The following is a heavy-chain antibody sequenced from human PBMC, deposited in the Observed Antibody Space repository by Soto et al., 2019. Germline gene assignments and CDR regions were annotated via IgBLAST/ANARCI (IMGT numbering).Heavy chain of an antibody. Sequence: SGPTLVKPTQTLTLTCTFSGFSLSTSGVGVGWIRQPPGKALEWLALIYWDDDKRYSPSLKSRLTITKDTSKNQVVLKMTNMDPVDTATYYCARSGIAAAGIWDDAFDIWGQGTMVTVSS. CDR3: ARSGIAAAGIWDDAFDI. D-gene: IGHD6-13*01. J-gene: IGHJ3*02. CDR1: GFSLSTSGVG. V-gene: IGHV2-5*02. CDR2: IYWDDDK.